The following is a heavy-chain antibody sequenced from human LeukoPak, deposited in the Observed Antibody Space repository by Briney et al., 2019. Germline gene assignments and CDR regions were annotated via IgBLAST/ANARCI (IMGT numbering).Heavy chain of an antibody. Sequence: ASVKVSCKASGYTFTSYYMHWVRQAPGQGLEWMGIINPSGGSTSYAQKFQGRVTMTRDMSTSTAYMELSSLRSDDTAVYYCARDQYDSVWGSHRPYFDYWGQGTLVTVSS. D-gene: IGHD3-16*01. V-gene: IGHV1-46*01. CDR1: GYTFTSYY. CDR2: INPSGGST. J-gene: IGHJ4*02. CDR3: ARDQYDSVWGSHRPYFDY.